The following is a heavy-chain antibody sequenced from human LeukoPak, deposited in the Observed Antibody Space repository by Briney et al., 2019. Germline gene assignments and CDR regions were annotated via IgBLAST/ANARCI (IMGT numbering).Heavy chain of an antibody. J-gene: IGHJ4*02. Sequence: GGSLRLSCAASGFSFSSYALSWVRRAPGKGLEWVSGISGSGSTAVYTDSVRGRFTVSRDNSKNTLYLQMNSLRDEDTAAYYCAKDALGGSGSYSWGTFDYWGQGTLVTVSS. V-gene: IGHV3-23*01. D-gene: IGHD3-10*01. CDR2: ISGSGSTA. CDR3: AKDALGGSGSYSWGTFDY. CDR1: GFSFSSYA.